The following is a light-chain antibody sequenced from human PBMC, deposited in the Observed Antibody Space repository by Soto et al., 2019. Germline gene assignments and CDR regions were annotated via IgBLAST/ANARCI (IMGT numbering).Light chain of an antibody. CDR2: GAS. V-gene: IGKV3-15*01. Sequence: EIVLTQSPGTLSLSPGERATLSCRASQSVSSRSLAWYQQKGGQAPRLLIYGASTRATGIPARFSGSGSGTEFTLTINSLQSEDFAVYYCQQYNNWPRTFGQGTKVDIK. J-gene: IGKJ1*01. CDR1: QSVSSRS. CDR3: QQYNNWPRT.